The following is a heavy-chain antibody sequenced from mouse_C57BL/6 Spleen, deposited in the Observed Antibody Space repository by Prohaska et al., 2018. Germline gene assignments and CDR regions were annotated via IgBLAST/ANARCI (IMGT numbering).Heavy chain of an antibody. V-gene: IGHV11-2*01. D-gene: IGHD1-1*02. Sequence: ALSCAGSGFTFSGFWMSWVRQTPGKTLEWIGDINSDGSAINYAPSIKDRFTIFRDNDKSTLYLQMSNVRSEDTATYFCMRYGGNYWYFDVWGTGTTVTVSS. J-gene: IGHJ1*03. CDR3: MRYGGNYWYFDV. CDR1: GFTFSGFW. CDR2: INSDGSAI.